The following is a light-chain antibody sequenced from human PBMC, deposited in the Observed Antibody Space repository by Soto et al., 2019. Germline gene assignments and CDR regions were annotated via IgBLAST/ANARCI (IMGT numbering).Light chain of an antibody. CDR3: QQYNNGPYT. J-gene: IGKJ2*01. Sequence: EIMMTQSPATVSVSPGDRAALSCRASQPIASNVAWYQQRPGQPPSLLIYGASTRAPDVPDGFTGSGSGTQFTLTISSLHSEDFATYFCQQYNNGPYTFGQGTTVEI. V-gene: IGKV3D-15*01. CDR1: QPIASN. CDR2: GAS.